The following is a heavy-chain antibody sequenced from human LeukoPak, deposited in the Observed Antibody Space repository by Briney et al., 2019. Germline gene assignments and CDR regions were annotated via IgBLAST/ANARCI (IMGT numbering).Heavy chain of an antibody. V-gene: IGHV3-30*04. Sequence: GGSLRLSCAASGFTFSSYAMHWVRQAPGKGLEWVAVIPYDGSNKYYADSVKGRFTISRDNSKNTLYLQMNSLRAEDTAVYYCAKGGDYYVWGSLPSYYYMDVWGKGTTVTVSS. CDR3: AKGGDYYVWGSLPSYYYMDV. J-gene: IGHJ6*03. CDR1: GFTFSSYA. D-gene: IGHD3-16*01. CDR2: IPYDGSNK.